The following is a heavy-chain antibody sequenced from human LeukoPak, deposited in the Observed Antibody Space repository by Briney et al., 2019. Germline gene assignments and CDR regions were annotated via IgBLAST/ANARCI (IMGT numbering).Heavy chain of an antibody. CDR2: FDPEDGET. J-gene: IGHJ4*02. CDR3: ATLSGWYSSGWYFF. D-gene: IGHD6-19*01. CDR1: GYTLTELS. Sequence: ASVKVSCKVSGYTLTELSMHWVRQAPGKGLEWMGGFDPEDGETIYAQKFQGRVTMTEDTSTDTAYMELSSLRSEDTAVYYCATLSGWYSSGWYFFWDQGTLVTVSS. V-gene: IGHV1-24*01.